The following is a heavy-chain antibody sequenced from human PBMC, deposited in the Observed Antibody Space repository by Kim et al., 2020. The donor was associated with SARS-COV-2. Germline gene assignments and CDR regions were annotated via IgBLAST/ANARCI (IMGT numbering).Heavy chain of an antibody. CDR3: ARGAAVADTYYFTS. Sequence: LSLTCAASGFTFSTYAMSWVRQAPGKGLEWVSSIIDTGDATYYADSVRGRFTISRDNSKKTLFLQINSLRGDDTAIYYCARGAAVADTYYFTSWGQGTLVTVSS. D-gene: IGHD6-19*01. CDR2: IIDTGDAT. V-gene: IGHV3-23*01. J-gene: IGHJ4*02. CDR1: GFTFSTYA.